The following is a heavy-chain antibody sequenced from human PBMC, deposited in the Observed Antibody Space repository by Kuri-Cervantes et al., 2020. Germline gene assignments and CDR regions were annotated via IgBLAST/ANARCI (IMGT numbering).Heavy chain of an antibody. Sequence: ASVKVSCKASGYAFTGYYMHWVRQAPGQGLEWMGWINAGNGNTKYSQKFQGRVTITRDTSASTAYMELSSLRSEDTAVYYCARDNPKLFIVVVPAAQGWFDPWGQGTLVTVSS. CDR1: GYAFTGYY. CDR2: INAGNGNT. J-gene: IGHJ5*02. V-gene: IGHV1-3*01. D-gene: IGHD2-2*01. CDR3: ARDNPKLFIVVVPAAQGWFDP.